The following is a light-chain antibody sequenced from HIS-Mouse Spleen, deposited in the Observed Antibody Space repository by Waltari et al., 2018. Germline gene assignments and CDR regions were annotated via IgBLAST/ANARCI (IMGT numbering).Light chain of an antibody. Sequence: SYELTQPPSVSVSPGQTARITCSGDALPKKYAYWYQQKSGQAPVLVIYEDRKRPSGIPGVFSGPSSGKMATFTVSGAQVEDEADYYCYSTDSSGNHWVFGGGTKLTVL. CDR1: ALPKKY. CDR2: EDR. CDR3: YSTDSSGNHWV. J-gene: IGLJ3*02. V-gene: IGLV3-10*01.